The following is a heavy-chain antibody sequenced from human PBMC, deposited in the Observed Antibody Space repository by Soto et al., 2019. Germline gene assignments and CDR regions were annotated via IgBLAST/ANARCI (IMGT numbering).Heavy chain of an antibody. Sequence: ASVKVSCKASGYTFTSYAMHWVRQAPGQRLEWMGWINAGNGNTKYSQKFQGRVTITRVTSASTAYMELSSLRSEDTAVYYCARDPSYYGMDVWGQGTTVTVSS. J-gene: IGHJ6*02. V-gene: IGHV1-3*01. CDR2: INAGNGNT. CDR3: ARDPSYYGMDV. CDR1: GYTFTSYA.